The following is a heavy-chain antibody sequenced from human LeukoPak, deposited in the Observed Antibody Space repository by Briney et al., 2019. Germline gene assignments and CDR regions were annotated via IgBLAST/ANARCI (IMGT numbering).Heavy chain of an antibody. J-gene: IGHJ5*01. D-gene: IGHD4-11*01. CDR3: AKGPMDYSNHLFDS. CDR1: GFPFSNHA. V-gene: IGHV3-23*01. CDR2: ISGSGVST. Sequence: GGSLRLSYAASGFPFSNHAMNGVRQAPGKGLEWVSVISGSGVSTNYAESVKGRFTISRDNSRNTVYVQMNSLRAEDTAVYYCAKGPMDYSNHLFDSWGQGILVTVSS.